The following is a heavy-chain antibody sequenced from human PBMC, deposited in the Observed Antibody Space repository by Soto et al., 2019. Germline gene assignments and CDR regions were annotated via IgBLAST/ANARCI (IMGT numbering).Heavy chain of an antibody. J-gene: IGHJ6*02. D-gene: IGHD6-13*01. Sequence: SVKVSCKASGGSFGSYARSWVRQAPGQGLEWMGGIIPIFGTANYAQKFQGRVTITADESTSTAYMELSSLRSEDTAVYYCATYIAAAHYYGMDVWGQGTTVTVSS. V-gene: IGHV1-69*13. CDR3: ATYIAAAHYYGMDV. CDR2: IIPIFGTA. CDR1: GGSFGSYA.